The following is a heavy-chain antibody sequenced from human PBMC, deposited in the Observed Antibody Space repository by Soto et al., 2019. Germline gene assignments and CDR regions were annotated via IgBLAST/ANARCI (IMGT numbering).Heavy chain of an antibody. CDR2: IRSKANSYAT. Sequence: GGSLRLSCAASGFTFSSYAMSWVRQASGKGLEWVGRIRSKANSYATAYAASVKGRFTISRDDSKNTAYLQMNSLKTEDTAVYYCTRLGYYDYIWGSYRYGNYWGQGTLVTVSS. V-gene: IGHV3-73*01. CDR1: GFTFSSYA. CDR3: TRLGYYDYIWGSYRYGNY. J-gene: IGHJ4*02. D-gene: IGHD3-16*02.